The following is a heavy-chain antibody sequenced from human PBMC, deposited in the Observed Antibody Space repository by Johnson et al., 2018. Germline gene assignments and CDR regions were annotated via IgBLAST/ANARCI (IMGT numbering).Heavy chain of an antibody. V-gene: IGHV4-59*01. J-gene: IGHJ6*02. D-gene: IGHD4-17*01. Sequence: QVQLQESGPGLVKPSETLSLTCTVSGGSITNYYWSWIRQPPGKRLEWIGYLYYSGNTNYNPSLRRRVTMSADTSKNQFSLNLSSVTAADTAGYYCARFDYGDPFYYYYGMDVWGQGTTVTVSS. CDR3: ARFDYGDPFYYYYGMDV. CDR1: GGSITNYY. CDR2: LYYSGNT.